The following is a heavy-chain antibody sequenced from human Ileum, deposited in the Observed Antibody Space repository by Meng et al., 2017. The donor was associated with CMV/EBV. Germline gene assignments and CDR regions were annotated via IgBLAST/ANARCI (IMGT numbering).Heavy chain of an antibody. D-gene: IGHD2-8*01. CDR3: ARDFMYGPH. J-gene: IGHJ4*02. V-gene: IGHV3-74*01. Sequence: RVSWAASGCTLDEYWLHWIRQAQGKGLVWVSRISPDGSDTTYADSVRGRFTISRDNAKNTLFLQMDSPRAEDTAVYYCARDFMYGPHWGQGTLVTVSS. CDR1: GCTLDEYW. CDR2: ISPDGSDT.